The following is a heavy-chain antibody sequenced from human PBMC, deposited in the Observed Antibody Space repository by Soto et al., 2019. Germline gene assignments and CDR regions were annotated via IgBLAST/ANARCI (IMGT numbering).Heavy chain of an antibody. D-gene: IGHD3-10*01. V-gene: IGHV4-34*01. J-gene: IGHJ3*02. CDR1: SGSFTGYH. CDR2: SNHRGNT. CDR3: ARGTWVRSAFDM. Sequence: QVQLQQWGAGLLKPSETLSLNCAVYSGSFTGYHWSWIRQPPGKGLEWIGESNHRGNTNYNPSLKSRVTRSVDTSTNQFSLKLSSVTAADTAVYYCARGTWVRSAFDMWGQGTMVTVSS.